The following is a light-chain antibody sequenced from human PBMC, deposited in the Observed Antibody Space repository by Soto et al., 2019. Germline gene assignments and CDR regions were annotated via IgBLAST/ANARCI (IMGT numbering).Light chain of an antibody. J-gene: IGKJ1*01. CDR1: QSISSW. CDR2: KAS. Sequence: DIQMTQSPSTLSASVGDRVTITCRASQSISSWLAWYQQKPGKAPKVLIYKASSLESGVPSRFSGSGSGTEFTLTISSLQPDDFATYYCKQYNSYPWTCGQGTKVEIK. V-gene: IGKV1-5*03. CDR3: KQYNSYPWT.